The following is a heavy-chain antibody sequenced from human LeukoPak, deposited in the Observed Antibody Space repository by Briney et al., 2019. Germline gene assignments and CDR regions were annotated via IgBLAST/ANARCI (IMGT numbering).Heavy chain of an antibody. V-gene: IGHV4-39*01. D-gene: IGHD3-22*01. CDR2: IYYSGST. CDR1: GGSISSSSYY. Sequence: SETLSLTCTVSGGSISSSSYYWGSVRQPPGTGLEWLGRIYYSGSTYYNPSLKSRVTISVDTSKNQFSLKLSPVTAADTAVYYCARAGDPAMIVVVITADAFDIWGQGTMVTVSS. CDR3: ARAGDPAMIVVVITADAFDI. J-gene: IGHJ3*02.